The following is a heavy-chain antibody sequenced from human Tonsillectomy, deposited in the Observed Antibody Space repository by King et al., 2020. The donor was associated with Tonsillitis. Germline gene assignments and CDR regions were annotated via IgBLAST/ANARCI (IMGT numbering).Heavy chain of an antibody. J-gene: IGHJ4*02. Sequence: QLVQSGSELKKPGASVKVSCKASGYTFTSYAMNWVRQAPGQGLEWMGWINTNTGNPTYAQGFTGRFVFSLETSVSTAYLQISGLEAEDTAVYYCARGDLVSGWDNYFDYWGQGTLVTVSS. CDR3: ARGDLVSGWDNYFDY. CDR2: INTNTGNP. CDR1: GYTFTSYA. V-gene: IGHV7-4-1*02. D-gene: IGHD6-19*01.